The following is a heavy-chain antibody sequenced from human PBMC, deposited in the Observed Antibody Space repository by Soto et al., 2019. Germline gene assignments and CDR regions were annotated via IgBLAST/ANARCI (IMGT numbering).Heavy chain of an antibody. V-gene: IGHV4-31*03. D-gene: IGHD2-21*01. CDR3: ARLRIATNNYKWFDP. CDR2: IYVTGAV. CDR1: GAALNSGNYY. Sequence: SETLSLTCSVSGAALNSGNYYWRWIRQVPGKGLEWIGHIYVTGAVDYNPSLRDRITISQDTSERQFSLNLRLVTAADTAVYYCARLRIATNNYKWFDPWGQGTLVTVSS. J-gene: IGHJ5*02.